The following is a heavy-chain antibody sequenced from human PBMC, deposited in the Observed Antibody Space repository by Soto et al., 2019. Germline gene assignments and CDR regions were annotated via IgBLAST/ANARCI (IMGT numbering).Heavy chain of an antibody. Sequence: GGSLRLSCAASGFTFSNYAMTWGRQAPGKGLEWVSGISGSGGSTYYADSVKGRSTISRDNSKNTLSLQMNSLGAEDTAVYYWTKGPRMVIDNEYWGQGTLVTVSS. CDR3: TKGPRMVIDNEY. J-gene: IGHJ4*02. CDR2: ISGSGGST. CDR1: GFTFSNYA. V-gene: IGHV3-23*01. D-gene: IGHD2-21*01.